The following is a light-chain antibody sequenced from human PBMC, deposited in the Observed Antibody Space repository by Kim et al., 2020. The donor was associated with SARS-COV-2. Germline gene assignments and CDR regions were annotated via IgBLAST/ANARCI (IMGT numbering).Light chain of an antibody. V-gene: IGLV3-21*04. J-gene: IGLJ3*02. CDR2: YDS. CDR1: SIGSKS. Sequence: APGKTARITCGVNSIGSKSVHWYQHKPGQAPVLVIYYDSDRPSGIPERFSGSNSGNTATLTISRVEAGDEADYYCQVWDSSSDHWVFGGGTQLTVL. CDR3: QVWDSSSDHWV.